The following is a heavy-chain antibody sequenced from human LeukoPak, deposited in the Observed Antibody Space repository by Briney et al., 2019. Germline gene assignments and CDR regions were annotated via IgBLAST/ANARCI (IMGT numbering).Heavy chain of an antibody. J-gene: IGHJ6*03. CDR3: ARGGRGIAARGYYYMDV. CDR2: INHSGST. V-gene: IGHV4-34*01. Sequence: PSETLSLTCAVYGGSFSGYYWSWIRQPPGKRLEWIGEINHSGSTNYNPSLKSRVTISVDTSKNQFSLKLSSVTAADTAAYYCARGGRGIAARGYYYMDVWGKGTTVTVSS. CDR1: GGSFSGYY. D-gene: IGHD6-6*01.